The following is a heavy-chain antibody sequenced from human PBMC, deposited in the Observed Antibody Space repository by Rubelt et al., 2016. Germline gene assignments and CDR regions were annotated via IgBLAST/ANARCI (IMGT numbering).Heavy chain of an antibody. D-gene: IGHD5-24*01. CDR2: TYYRSKWYN. Sequence: QVQLQQSGPGLVKPSQTLSLTCAISGDSVSSNIAAWNWIRQSPSRGLEWLGRTYYRSKWYNNYAISVQSRITNNADTARNQLSRRLGSVTPEDTGVYYGAGGWALNFWGQGILVTVSS. J-gene: IGHJ4*02. CDR3: AGGWALNF. CDR1: GDSVSSNIAA. V-gene: IGHV6-1*01.